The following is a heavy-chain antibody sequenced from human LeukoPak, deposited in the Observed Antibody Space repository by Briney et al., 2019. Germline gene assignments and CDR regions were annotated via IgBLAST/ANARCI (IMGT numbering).Heavy chain of an antibody. CDR3: ARQGEWLNYYYGMDV. V-gene: IGHV4-59*01. CDR2: IYYSGST. J-gene: IGHJ6*02. CDR1: GGSMSPYH. D-gene: IGHD6-19*01. Sequence: PSETLSLTCTVSGGSMSPYHWGWIRQPPGKGLEWTGYIYYSGSTNYNPSLKSRVTISVDTSKNQFSLKLSSVTAADTAVYYCARQGEWLNYYYGMDVWGQGTTVTVSS.